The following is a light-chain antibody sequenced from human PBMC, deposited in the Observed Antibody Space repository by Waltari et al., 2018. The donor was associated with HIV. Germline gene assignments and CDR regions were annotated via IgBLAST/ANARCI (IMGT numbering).Light chain of an antibody. J-gene: IGLJ1*01. CDR3: QSYDSSLSGYV. V-gene: IGLV1-40*01. CDR2: GTT. Sequence: QSVLTQPPSVSGAPGQRVSISCTGSSSNIGANYDVHWFQQLPGTAPTLLIYGTTNRPSGVPDRFSGSKSGTSASLAITGLQAEDEADYYCQSYDSSLSGYVFGTGTKVTVL. CDR1: SSNIGANYD.